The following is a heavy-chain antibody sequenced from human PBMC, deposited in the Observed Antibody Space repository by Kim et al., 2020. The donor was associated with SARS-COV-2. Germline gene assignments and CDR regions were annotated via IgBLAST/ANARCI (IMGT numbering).Heavy chain of an antibody. J-gene: IGHJ4*02. Sequence: AQKFQGRVTITADESTSTAYMELSSLRSEDTAVYYCARGGHIVVVTALDYWGQGTLVTVSS. V-gene: IGHV1-69*01. D-gene: IGHD2-21*02. CDR3: ARGGHIVVVTALDY.